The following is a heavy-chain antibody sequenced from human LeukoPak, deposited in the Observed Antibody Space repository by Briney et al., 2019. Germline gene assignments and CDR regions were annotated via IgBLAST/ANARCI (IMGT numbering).Heavy chain of an antibody. Sequence: GGSLRLSCAASGFTFSSYGMNWVRQAPGKGLEWVSYISSSSSYIYYADSVKGRFTISRDNAKNSLYLQMNSLRAEDTAVYYCAVDSSGPFDYWGQGTLVTVSS. J-gene: IGHJ4*02. CDR3: AVDSSGPFDY. CDR1: GFTFSSYG. D-gene: IGHD3-22*01. CDR2: ISSSSSYI. V-gene: IGHV3-21*05.